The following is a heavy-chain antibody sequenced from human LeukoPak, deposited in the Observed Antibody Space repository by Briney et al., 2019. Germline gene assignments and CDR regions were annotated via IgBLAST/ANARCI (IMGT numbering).Heavy chain of an antibody. CDR2: ILHSGST. J-gene: IGHJ4*02. Sequence: SQTLSVTCAVSGVSITSDTYCWSWIRQPPGKGLEWIGYILHSGSTYYNPSLKSRVTISIDTSKSQFSLKLSSVTAADTAVYYCARTRDFWSGYFDYWGQGTLVTVSS. V-gene: IGHV4-30-2*01. D-gene: IGHD3-3*01. CDR1: GVSITSDTYC. CDR3: ARTRDFWSGYFDY.